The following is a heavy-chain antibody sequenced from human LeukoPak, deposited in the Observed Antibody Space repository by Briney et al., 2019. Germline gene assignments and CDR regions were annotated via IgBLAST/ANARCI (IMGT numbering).Heavy chain of an antibody. Sequence: SEALSLTCTVSSGSINTYYWSWIRQPPGKGLEWIGYVFYTGSTNYNPSLKSRVTISLDTPKNQFSLKLTSVTAADTAVYFCARRMTTGTTSHYFDYWGQGTLVTVSS. CDR3: ARRMTTGTTSHYFDY. D-gene: IGHD2-2*01. CDR1: SGSINTYY. CDR2: VFYTGST. V-gene: IGHV4-59*01. J-gene: IGHJ4*02.